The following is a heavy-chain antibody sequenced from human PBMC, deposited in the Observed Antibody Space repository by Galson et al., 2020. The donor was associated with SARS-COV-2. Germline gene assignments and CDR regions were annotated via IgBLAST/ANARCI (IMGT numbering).Heavy chain of an antibody. J-gene: IGHJ4*02. D-gene: IGHD3-3*01. CDR3: ASSGPVYVLEWSFFDY. CDR1: AGSISSYY. Sequence: SETLSLTCPVSAGSISSYYWSWNRQPPGKGLEWIGYIYYSGSTNYNPSLKSRVTISVDTSKNQFSLKLSSVTAADTAVYYCASSGPVYVLEWSFFDYWGQGTLVTVSS. CDR2: IYYSGST. V-gene: IGHV4-59*01.